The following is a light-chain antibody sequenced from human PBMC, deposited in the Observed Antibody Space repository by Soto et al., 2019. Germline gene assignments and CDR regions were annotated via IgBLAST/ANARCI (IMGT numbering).Light chain of an antibody. Sequence: DIQMTQSPSTLSASVGDRVTITCRASQGIVRWLAWYQQKPGKAPKLLIYKASTLKSGVPSRFSGTGSGTEFTLSIDSLQPDDFATYYCQQYHTSSITFGQGTRLEIK. CDR1: QGIVRW. J-gene: IGKJ5*01. V-gene: IGKV1-5*03. CDR3: QQYHTSSIT. CDR2: KAS.